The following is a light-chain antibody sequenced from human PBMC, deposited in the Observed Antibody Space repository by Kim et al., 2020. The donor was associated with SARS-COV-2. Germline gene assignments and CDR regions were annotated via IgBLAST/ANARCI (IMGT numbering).Light chain of an antibody. J-gene: IGKJ1*01. CDR3: QQYNSWWT. CDR1: QSISSW. V-gene: IGKV1-5*01. Sequence: DIQMTQSPSTLSASVGDRVTITCRASQSISSWLAWYQQKPGKAPKLLIYDASSLESRVPSRFSGSGSGTEFTLTISSLQPDDFATYYCQQYNSWWTFGQGTKVDIK. CDR2: DAS.